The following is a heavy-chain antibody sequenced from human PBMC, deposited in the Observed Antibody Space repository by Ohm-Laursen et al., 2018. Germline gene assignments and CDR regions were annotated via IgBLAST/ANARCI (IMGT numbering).Heavy chain of an antibody. Sequence: SLRLSCAATGFTFSSYEMNWVRQAPGKGLEWVSYISSNGSTIYYADSVKGRFTISRDNAKSSLYLQMNSLRAEDTAVYYCARSHSGTNGGKFDRWGQGTLVTVSS. D-gene: IGHD1-26*01. CDR1: GFTFSSYE. J-gene: IGHJ4*02. V-gene: IGHV3-48*03. CDR2: ISSNGSTI. CDR3: ARSHSGTNGGKFDR.